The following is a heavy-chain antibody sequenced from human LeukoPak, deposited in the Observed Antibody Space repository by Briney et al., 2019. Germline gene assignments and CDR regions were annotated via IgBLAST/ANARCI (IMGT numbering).Heavy chain of an antibody. D-gene: IGHD3-10*01. CDR1: GYSFTSYW. J-gene: IGHJ3*02. CDR2: IYPGDSDT. CDR3: ARLWTDDFDI. V-gene: IGHV5-51*01. Sequence: GDSMKISCKGSGYSFTSYWIGWVRQMPGKGLEWMGIIYPGDSDTRSSPSFQGQVTISADKSISAAYLQWSSLKASDTAMYYCARLWTDDFDIWGQGTMVTVSS.